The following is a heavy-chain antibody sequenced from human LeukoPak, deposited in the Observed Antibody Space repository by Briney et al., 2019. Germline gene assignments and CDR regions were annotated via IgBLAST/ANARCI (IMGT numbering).Heavy chain of an antibody. CDR1: EFTFSSYV. CDR2: IAGTGSDT. CDR3: AKRGYYYDSSGYYYFDY. Sequence: GGSLRLSCTASEFTFSSYVMSWVRQAPGKGLEWVSAIAGTGSDTYYADSVKGRFTISRDNSRNTLYLQMSSLRAEDTAVYYCAKRGYYYDSSGYYYFDYWGQGTLVTVSS. V-gene: IGHV3-23*01. J-gene: IGHJ4*02. D-gene: IGHD3-22*01.